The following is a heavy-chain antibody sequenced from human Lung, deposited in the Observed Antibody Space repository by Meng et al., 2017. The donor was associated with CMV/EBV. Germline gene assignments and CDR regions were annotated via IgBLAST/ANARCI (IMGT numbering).Heavy chain of an antibody. CDR3: ARDDNGAPDY. Sequence: QVPLVQSVSELKKPGASVKVSCKASGYTFTRHAINWVRQAPGKGLEWMGWMNTKTGNPTYAQGFTGRFVFSLDTSVSTAYLQISSLKAEDTAMYYCARDDNGAPDYWGQGTLVTVSS. CDR1: GYTFTRHA. CDR2: MNTKTGNP. V-gene: IGHV7-4-1*02. J-gene: IGHJ4*02. D-gene: IGHD1-14*01.